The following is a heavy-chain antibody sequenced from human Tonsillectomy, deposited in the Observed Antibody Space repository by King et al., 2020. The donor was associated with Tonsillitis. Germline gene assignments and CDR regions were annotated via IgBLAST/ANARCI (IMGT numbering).Heavy chain of an antibody. V-gene: IGHV3-15*01. Sequence: DVQLVQSGGGLVKPGGSLRLSCAASGFTFNNAWMSWVRQAPGKGLEWVGRIKSKTDGGTTDYAAPVKGRFTISRDDSKNTLYLQMDSLKTEDTAVYYCTSGAAAGTYYYYFGMDVWGQGTTVTVSS. CDR3: TSGAAAGTYYYYFGMDV. CDR2: IKSKTDGGTT. J-gene: IGHJ6*02. CDR1: GFTFNNAW. D-gene: IGHD6-13*01.